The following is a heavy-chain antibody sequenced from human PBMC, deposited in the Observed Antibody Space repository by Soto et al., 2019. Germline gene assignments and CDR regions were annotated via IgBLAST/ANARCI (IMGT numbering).Heavy chain of an antibody. J-gene: IGHJ4*02. D-gene: IGHD3-3*01. Sequence: EVQLLESGGGLVQPGGSLRLSCAASGFNFSSYVMSWVRQAPGKGLEWVSAISGSGGSTYYADSVKGRFTISRDNSKNTLYLQMNSLGAEDTAVYYCAKGAYYDFWSGYSAFDYWGQGTLVTVSS. CDR2: ISGSGGST. V-gene: IGHV3-23*01. CDR1: GFNFSSYV. CDR3: AKGAYYDFWSGYSAFDY.